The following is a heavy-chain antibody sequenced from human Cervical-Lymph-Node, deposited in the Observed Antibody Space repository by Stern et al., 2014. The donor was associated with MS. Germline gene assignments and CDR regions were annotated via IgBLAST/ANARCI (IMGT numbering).Heavy chain of an antibody. J-gene: IGHJ5*02. V-gene: IGHV1-69*06. CDR1: GGV. D-gene: IGHD3-10*01. Sequence: VKLVESGGDVKKPGSAVRVSCKASGGVSWLRQAPGQGLEYMGGIIRHEGTAHFAQGCQGRLTITADTSRNTTYMELRSLRSDDTAVYYCARGTGDNWFDPWGQGTLVSVSS. CDR2: IIRHEGTA. CDR3: ARGTGDNWFDP.